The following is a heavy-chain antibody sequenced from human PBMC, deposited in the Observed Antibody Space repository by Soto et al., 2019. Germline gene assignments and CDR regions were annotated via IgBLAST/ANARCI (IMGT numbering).Heavy chain of an antibody. CDR1: GFTFSGYW. CDR2: IKFDGSEK. D-gene: IGHD2-2*01. Sequence: EVQLVESGGGLVQPGGSLRLSCAASGFTFSGYWMSWVRQAPGKGLEGVANIKFDGSEKYYVDSLKGRFIISRDNTKNTLSLQMNSMRVEDTAVYYCARDDGWNNVVVPPATQNHYFDYWGPGTWVTVSS. CDR3: ARDDGWNNVVVPPATQNHYFDY. J-gene: IGHJ4*02. V-gene: IGHV3-7*01.